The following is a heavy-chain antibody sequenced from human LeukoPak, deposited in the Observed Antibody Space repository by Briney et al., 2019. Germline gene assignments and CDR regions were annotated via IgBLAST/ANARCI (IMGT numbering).Heavy chain of an antibody. CDR2: IKQDGSEK. V-gene: IGHV3-7*01. CDR1: GFTFSNYL. Sequence: GGPLRFSCAASGFTFSNYLMAWVRQLPGKGLEWVASIKQDGSEKYYVDSVKGRFTISRDDAENSLYLQMNSLRAKDTAIYYCARAVPWGSYRYTFDSWGQGTLLTVSS. J-gene: IGHJ4*02. CDR3: ARAVPWGSYRYTFDS. D-gene: IGHD3-16*02.